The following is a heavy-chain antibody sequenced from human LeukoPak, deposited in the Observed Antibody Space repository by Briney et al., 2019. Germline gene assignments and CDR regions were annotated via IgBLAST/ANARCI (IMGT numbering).Heavy chain of an antibody. Sequence: GGSLRLSCAASGFTFSSYAMHWVRQAPGKGLEWVAVISYDGSNKYYADSVKGRFTISRDNSKNTLYLQMNSLRAEDTAVYYCVRDTRVAPNTYYFDYWGQGTLVTVSS. V-gene: IGHV3-30-3*01. CDR3: VRDTRVAPNTYYFDY. D-gene: IGHD2-2*01. CDR1: GFTFSSYA. CDR2: ISYDGSNK. J-gene: IGHJ4*02.